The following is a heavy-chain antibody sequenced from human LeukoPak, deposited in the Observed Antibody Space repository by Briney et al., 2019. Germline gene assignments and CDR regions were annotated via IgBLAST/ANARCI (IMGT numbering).Heavy chain of an antibody. J-gene: IGHJ5*02. CDR3: ATDRGQWELQGWFDP. CDR2: FDPEDGET. V-gene: IGHV1-24*01. Sequence: GASVKVSCKVSGYTLTELSMHWVRQAPGKGLEWMGGFDPEDGETIYAQKFHGRVTMTEDTSTDTAYMELSSLRSEDTAVYYCATDRGQWELQGWFDPWGQGTLVTVSS. CDR1: GYTLTELS. D-gene: IGHD1-26*01.